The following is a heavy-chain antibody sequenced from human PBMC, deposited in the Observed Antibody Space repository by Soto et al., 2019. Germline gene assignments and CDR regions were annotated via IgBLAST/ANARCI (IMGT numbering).Heavy chain of an antibody. J-gene: IGHJ4*02. CDR2: IRDRSYSYAT. Sequence: EVLLVESGGGMVQPGGSLKLSCAASGFVFKDSAIHWVRQASGKGLEWVGRIRDRSYSYATAYAESVKGTFTISRDDSNNTAYLQMSGLKTEDTAIYYCTRLISAAHDYWRQGTLVTVSS. CDR3: TRLISAAHDY. D-gene: IGHD3-10*01. V-gene: IGHV3-73*01. CDR1: GFVFKDSA.